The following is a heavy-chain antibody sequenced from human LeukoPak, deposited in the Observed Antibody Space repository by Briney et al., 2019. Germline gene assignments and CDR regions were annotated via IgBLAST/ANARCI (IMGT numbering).Heavy chain of an antibody. CDR2: IYPADSDT. Sequence: GESLKISCQVSGYIFTHYWIGWVRQMPGKGLESVGIIYPADSDTTYNPSFQGQVTISADKSISTVYLQWSSLKASDTAMYYCARQSRDGSKTRGYYFDYWGQGTLVTVSS. V-gene: IGHV5-51*01. D-gene: IGHD3-10*01. CDR1: GYIFTHYW. CDR3: ARQSRDGSKTRGYYFDY. J-gene: IGHJ4*02.